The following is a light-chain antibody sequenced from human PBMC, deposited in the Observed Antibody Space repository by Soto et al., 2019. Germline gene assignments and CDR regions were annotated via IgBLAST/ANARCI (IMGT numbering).Light chain of an antibody. V-gene: IGKV3-20*01. Sequence: EIGLTQSPCTLSLYPGERATLSCRASQSLSSSQLAWYQQKPGQAPRLLIHDASSRATGISDRFTGSGSGTDFTLTITTLEPEDFAVYYCQQYGSSPRPFGLVAKVAIK. J-gene: IGKJ1*01. CDR3: QQYGSSPRP. CDR1: QSLSSSQ. CDR2: DAS.